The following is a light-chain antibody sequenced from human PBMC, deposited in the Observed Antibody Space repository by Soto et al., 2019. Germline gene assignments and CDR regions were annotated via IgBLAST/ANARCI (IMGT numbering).Light chain of an antibody. CDR1: QSVYNNY. J-gene: IGKJ2*01. CDR3: RLYGSSPPHT. CDR2: GAS. Sequence: EIVLTQSPATLSLSPGEGATLSCRASQSVYNNYLAWYQQRPGQAPRLLISGASSRATGIPDRFSGGGSGTDFTLTISRLESEDFAVYYCRLYGSSPPHTFGQGTKLEIK. V-gene: IGKV3-20*01.